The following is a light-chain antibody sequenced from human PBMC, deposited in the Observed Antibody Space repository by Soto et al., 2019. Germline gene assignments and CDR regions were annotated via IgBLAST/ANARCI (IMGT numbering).Light chain of an antibody. CDR1: QSVNIY. CDR2: NAS. J-gene: IGKJ3*01. Sequence: ETVWTKSPATLSLSPGESTTLSCSASQSVNIYLAWYQQKPGQAPRLLIDNASNRATGVPARFTGSGSGTDFTLTISSREPEDFVVYYCQQRDNWPFTFGPGTKVDI. CDR3: QQRDNWPFT. V-gene: IGKV3-11*01.